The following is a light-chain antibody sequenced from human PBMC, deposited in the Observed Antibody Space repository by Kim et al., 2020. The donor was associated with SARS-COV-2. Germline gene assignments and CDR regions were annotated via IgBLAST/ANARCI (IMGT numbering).Light chain of an antibody. CDR3: SSYAGSNNLHVV. Sequence: SVTISCTGTSSDVGGYNYVSWYQQHPGKAPKLMIYEVSKRPSGVPDRFSGSKSGNTASLTVSGLQAEDEADYYCSSYAGSNNLHVVFGGGTQLTVL. J-gene: IGLJ2*01. CDR1: SSDVGGYNY. CDR2: EVS. V-gene: IGLV2-8*01.